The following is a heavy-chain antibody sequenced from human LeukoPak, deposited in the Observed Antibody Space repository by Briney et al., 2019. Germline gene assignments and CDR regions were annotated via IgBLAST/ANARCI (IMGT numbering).Heavy chain of an antibody. CDR2: IKQDGNKK. Sequence: GGSLRLSCAASGFNFSSYWMSWVRQAPGKGLEWMANIKQDGNKKYYVDSVKGRFTISRDNAKNSLYLQMKSLRAEDTAVYYCARDFAPGGNSFDYWGQGTLVTVSS. CDR3: ARDFAPGGNSFDY. CDR1: GFNFSSYW. V-gene: IGHV3-7*01. D-gene: IGHD4-23*01. J-gene: IGHJ4*02.